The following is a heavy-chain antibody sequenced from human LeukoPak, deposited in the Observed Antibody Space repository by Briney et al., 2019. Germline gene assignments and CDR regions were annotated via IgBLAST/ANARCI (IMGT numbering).Heavy chain of an antibody. D-gene: IGHD3-10*01. CDR1: GFTVSNNY. J-gene: IGHJ6*03. V-gene: IGHV3-66*02. CDR3: AVHGSGTCYYLYYYMDV. Sequence: SGVSLRLSCAASGFTVSNNYMSWVRQALGKGLEWVSIIYDSGSTYYADSVKGRFTISRDNSKNTLYLQMNSLRAEDSAVYYCAVHGSGTCYYLYYYMDVWGKGTTVTVSS. CDR2: IYDSGST.